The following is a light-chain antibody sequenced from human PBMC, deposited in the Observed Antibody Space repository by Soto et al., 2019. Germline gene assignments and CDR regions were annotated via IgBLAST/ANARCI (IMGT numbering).Light chain of an antibody. Sequence: QSVLTQPPSVSAAPGQKVTISCSGSSSNIGNNYVSWYQQLPGTAPKLLIYDNNKRPSGIPDRFSGSKSGTSATLGITGLQTGDEADYYCGTWDNSLSAGGIGGVTKVTVL. J-gene: IGLJ2*01. CDR2: DNN. CDR3: GTWDNSLSAGG. V-gene: IGLV1-51*01. CDR1: SSNIGNNY.